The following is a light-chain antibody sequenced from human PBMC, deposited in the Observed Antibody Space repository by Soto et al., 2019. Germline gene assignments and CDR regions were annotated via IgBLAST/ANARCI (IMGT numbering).Light chain of an antibody. CDR1: SSNIGAGYD. J-gene: IGLJ1*01. V-gene: IGLV1-40*01. Sequence: QSVLTQPPSVSGAPGQRVTISCTGSSSNIGAGYDVHWYQQLPGTAPKLLIYGNSNRPSGVPDRFSGSNPGTSASLAITGLTAEDEADYYCQSYASSPSAYFGTGTKVTVL. CDR3: QSYASSPSAY. CDR2: GNS.